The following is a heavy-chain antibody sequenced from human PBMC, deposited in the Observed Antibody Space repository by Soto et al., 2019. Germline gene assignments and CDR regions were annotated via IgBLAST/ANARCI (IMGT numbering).Heavy chain of an antibody. Sequence: SVKVSCKASGGTFSSYAISWVRQAPGQGLEWMGGIIPIFGTANYAQKFRGRVTITADESTSTAYMELSSLRSEDTAVYYCARAPYCGGDCYYNWFDPWGQGTLVTVSS. V-gene: IGHV1-69*13. J-gene: IGHJ5*02. CDR2: IIPIFGTA. CDR3: ARAPYCGGDCYYNWFDP. CDR1: GGTFSSYA. D-gene: IGHD2-21*02.